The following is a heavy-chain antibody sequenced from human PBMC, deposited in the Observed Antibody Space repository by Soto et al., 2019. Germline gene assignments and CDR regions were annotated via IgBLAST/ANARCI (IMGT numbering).Heavy chain of an antibody. J-gene: IGHJ6*02. CDR3: ATFPAAMRRELAGMDV. V-gene: IGHV1-69*02. CDR2: IIPILGIA. CDR1: GGTFSSYT. Sequence: QVQLVQSGAEVKKPGSSVKVSCKASGGTFSSYTISWVRQAPGQGLEWMGRIIPILGIANYAKKFQGRVTITADKSTSTAYMELSSLRSEDTAVYYCATFPAAMRRELAGMDVWGQGNTVTVSS. D-gene: IGHD2-2*01.